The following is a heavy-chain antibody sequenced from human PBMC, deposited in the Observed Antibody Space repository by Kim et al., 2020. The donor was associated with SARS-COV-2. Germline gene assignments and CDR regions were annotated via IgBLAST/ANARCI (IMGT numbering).Heavy chain of an antibody. CDR1: GYTFTSYG. D-gene: IGHD3-10*01. CDR2: ISAYNGNT. V-gene: IGHV1-18*04. Sequence: ASVKVSCKASGYTFTSYGISWVRQAPGQGLEWMGWISAYNGNTNYAQKLQGRVTMTTDTSTSTAYMELRSLRSDDTAVYYCARDNIFLYGSGSYYLFFDYWGQGTLVTVSS. CDR3: ARDNIFLYGSGSYYLFFDY. J-gene: IGHJ4*02.